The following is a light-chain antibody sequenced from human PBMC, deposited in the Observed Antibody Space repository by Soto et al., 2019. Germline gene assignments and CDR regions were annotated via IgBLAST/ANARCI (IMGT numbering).Light chain of an antibody. V-gene: IGLV2-11*01. J-gene: IGLJ1*01. Sequence: QSALTQPRSVTGSPGQSVTISCTGTSSDVGGHNYVSWYQQHPGKAPKLMIFDVTKRPSGVPDRFSGSKSSNTASLTISGLQAEEEANYYCCSYAGRYSYVFGTGTKVTVL. CDR3: CSYAGRYSYV. CDR1: SSDVGGHNY. CDR2: DVT.